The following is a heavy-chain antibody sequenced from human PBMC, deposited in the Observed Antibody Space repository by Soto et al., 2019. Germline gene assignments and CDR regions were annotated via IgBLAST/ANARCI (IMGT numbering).Heavy chain of an antibody. J-gene: IGHJ4*02. CDR3: AKDSWYFDL. CDR1: GFISTNFW. D-gene: IGHD6-13*01. V-gene: IGHV3-74*01. CDR2: IDTSGSST. Sequence: GGSLRPSCEASGFISTNFWMHWVRQVPGKGLVWVSRIDTSGSSTSYADSVKGRFTISRDNAKNTVSLQMNSLRAEDTGVYYCAKDSWYFDLWSQGSLVTVSS.